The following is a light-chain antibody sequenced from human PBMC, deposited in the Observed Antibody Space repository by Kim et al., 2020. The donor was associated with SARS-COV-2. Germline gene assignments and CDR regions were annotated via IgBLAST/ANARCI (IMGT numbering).Light chain of an antibody. CDR3: SAWDSSLEAWL. CDR2: RNN. CDR1: NNNVGNGG. J-gene: IGLJ3*02. V-gene: IGLV10-54*01. Sequence: QAGLTQPTSVSKDLRQTATLTCTGNNNNVGNGGAVWLQQHQGHPPKVLFFRNNNWPSGISERLSTSRSGNTASLTITGLQAEDEADYYCSAWDSSLEAWLFGGGTQLTVL.